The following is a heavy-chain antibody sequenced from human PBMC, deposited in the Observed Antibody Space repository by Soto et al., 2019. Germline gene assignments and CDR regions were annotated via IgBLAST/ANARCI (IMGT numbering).Heavy chain of an antibody. V-gene: IGHV3-7*01. Sequence: EVQLGESGGGLVPPGGSLRLYCAGAGFTFSSYWMSWVRQAPGKGLEWVANIKQDGSEKYYVDSVNGRFTISRDNAKNSLYLQMHSLRVEDTAVYYCARAKRANGYFDYWGQGTLVAVSP. D-gene: IGHD6-25*01. CDR3: ARAKRANGYFDY. CDR2: IKQDGSEK. J-gene: IGHJ4*02. CDR1: GFTFSSYW.